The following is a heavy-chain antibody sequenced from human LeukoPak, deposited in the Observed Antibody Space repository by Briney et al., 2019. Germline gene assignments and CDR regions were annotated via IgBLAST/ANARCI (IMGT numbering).Heavy chain of an antibody. CDR2: INWNGGST. V-gene: IGHV3-20*04. CDR1: GFTFSSYG. Sequence: GGTLRLSCAASGFTFSSYGMSWVRQAPGKGLEWVSGINWNGGSTGYADSVKGRFTISRDNAKNSLYLQMNSLRAEDTALYYCARTSPYYYDSSGYYPYYFDYWGQGTLVTVSS. CDR3: ARTSPYYYDSSGYYPYYFDY. D-gene: IGHD3-22*01. J-gene: IGHJ4*02.